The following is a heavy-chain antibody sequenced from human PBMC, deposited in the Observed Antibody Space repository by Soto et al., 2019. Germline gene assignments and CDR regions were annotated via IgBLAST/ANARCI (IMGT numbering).Heavy chain of an antibody. Sequence: QVQLVESGGGVVQPGRSLRLSCAASGFTFSSFGMHWVRQAPGKGLEWVALISYDGSSDYYVDSVKGRFTISRDKSKNTLYLQMQSLRPEDTAVYYCAKDRGWSSADLEYWGQGTLVTVSS. J-gene: IGHJ4*02. V-gene: IGHV3-30*18. D-gene: IGHD6-19*01. CDR2: ISYDGSSD. CDR3: AKDRGWSSADLEY. CDR1: GFTFSSFG.